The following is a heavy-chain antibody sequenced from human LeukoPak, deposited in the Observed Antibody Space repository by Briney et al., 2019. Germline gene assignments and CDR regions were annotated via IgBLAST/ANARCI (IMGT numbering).Heavy chain of an antibody. D-gene: IGHD6-19*01. CDR2: IWYDGSNK. CDR1: GFTFSSYG. Sequence: GGSLRLSCAASGFTFSSYGMHWVRQAPGKGLEWVAVIWYDGSNKYYADTVKGRFTISRDNSKNTVYLQMNSLRAEDTAVYYCARDRSGWQGVFDYWGQGTLVTVSS. V-gene: IGHV3-33*01. CDR3: ARDRSGWQGVFDY. J-gene: IGHJ4*02.